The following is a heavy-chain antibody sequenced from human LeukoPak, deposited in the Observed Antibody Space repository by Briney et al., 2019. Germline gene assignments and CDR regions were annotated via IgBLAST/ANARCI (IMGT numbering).Heavy chain of an antibody. CDR1: GGSISSYY. V-gene: IGHV4-59*01. Sequence: SETLSLTCTVSGGSISSYYWSWIRQPPGKGLEWIGYIYSGSTDYNPSLKSRVTISVDTSKNQFSLKLTSVTAADTAVYYCARGRDTAIPFMFDYWGQGTLVTVSS. J-gene: IGHJ4*02. CDR3: ARGRDTAIPFMFDY. CDR2: IYSGST. D-gene: IGHD5-18*01.